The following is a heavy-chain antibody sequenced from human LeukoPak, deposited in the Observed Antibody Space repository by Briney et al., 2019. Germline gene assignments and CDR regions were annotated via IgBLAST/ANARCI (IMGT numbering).Heavy chain of an antibody. V-gene: IGHV1-8*03. CDR3: ARGYCSSTSCLLAYWFDP. CDR2: MNPNSGNT. D-gene: IGHD2-2*01. CDR1: GYTFTSYD. J-gene: IGHJ5*02. Sequence: ASVKVSCKASGYTFTSYDINWVRQATGQGLEWMGWMNPNSGNTGYAQKFQGRVTITRNTSISTAYMELSSLRSEDTAVYYCARGYCSSTSCLLAYWFDPWGQGTLVTVSS.